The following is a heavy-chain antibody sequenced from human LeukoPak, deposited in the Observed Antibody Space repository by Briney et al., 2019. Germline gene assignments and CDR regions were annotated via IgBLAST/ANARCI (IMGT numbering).Heavy chain of an antibody. J-gene: IGHJ4*02. CDR3: ARASVGFDY. V-gene: IGHV3-13*01. Sequence: GGSLRLSCAASGFTLSSYAMHWVRHPAGKGLEWVSAIGTAGDTFYPGSVKGRFTISRENAKKSLFLQMNSLRAEDTAVYYCARASVGFDYWGQGTLVTVSS. D-gene: IGHD1-26*01. CDR1: GFTLSSYA. CDR2: IGTAGDT.